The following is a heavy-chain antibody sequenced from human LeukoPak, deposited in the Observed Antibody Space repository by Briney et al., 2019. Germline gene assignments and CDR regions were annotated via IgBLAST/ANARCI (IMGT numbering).Heavy chain of an antibody. CDR1: GDSVSANGAA. CDR3: ARVPYYDFQADAFDI. Sequence: SQALSLNCAISGDSVSANGAAWNWIRQSPSRGPEWLGRTYYRSKWYNDYAVSVKSRITINPDTSKNQFSLQLNSVTPEDMAVYYCARVPYYDFQADAFDIWGQGTMVTVSS. J-gene: IGHJ3*02. D-gene: IGHD3-3*01. V-gene: IGHV6-1*01. CDR2: TYYRSKWYN.